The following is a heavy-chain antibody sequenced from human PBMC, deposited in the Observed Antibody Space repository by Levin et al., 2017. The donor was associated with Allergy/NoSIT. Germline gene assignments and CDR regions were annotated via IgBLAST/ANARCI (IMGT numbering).Heavy chain of an antibody. D-gene: IGHD5-12*01. CDR1: GFTFSSHW. CDR3: ARDGVDIVTTINYYYYYYMDV. CDR2: INSDGIAT. Sequence: GESLKISCVVSGFTFSSHWMHWVRQAPGKGLVWLSRINSDGIATNYADSVKGRFTISRDNAKNTLYLQMNSLRAEDTAVYYCARDGVDIVTTINYYYYYYMDVWGKGTTVTVSS. J-gene: IGHJ6*03. V-gene: IGHV3-74*01.